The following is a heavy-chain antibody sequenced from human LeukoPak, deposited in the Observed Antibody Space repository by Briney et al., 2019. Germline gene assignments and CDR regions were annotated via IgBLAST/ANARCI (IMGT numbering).Heavy chain of an antibody. CDR1: GGSISSYY. Sequence: SETLSLTCTVSGGSISSYYWSWIRQPAGKGLEWIGRIYTSGSTNYNPSFKSRVTMSVDTSKNQFSLKLSSVTAADTAVYYCAREGSSESFFDYWGQGTLVTVSS. J-gene: IGHJ4*02. CDR3: AREGSSESFFDY. D-gene: IGHD6-6*01. CDR2: IYTSGST. V-gene: IGHV4-4*07.